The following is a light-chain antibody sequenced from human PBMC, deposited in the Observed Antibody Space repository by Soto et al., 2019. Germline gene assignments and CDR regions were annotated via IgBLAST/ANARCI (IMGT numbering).Light chain of an antibody. V-gene: IGKV2-28*01. CDR3: MQALQTPRT. CDR1: QSLLHSNGYNY. CDR2: LGS. Sequence: DIVMTQSPLSLPVAPGEPASISCRSGQSLLHSNGYNYLDWYLQKPGQSPQLLIYLGSNRASGVPDRFSGSGSGTDFTLKISRVEAEDVGVYYCMQALQTPRTFGGGTKVDIK. J-gene: IGKJ4*01.